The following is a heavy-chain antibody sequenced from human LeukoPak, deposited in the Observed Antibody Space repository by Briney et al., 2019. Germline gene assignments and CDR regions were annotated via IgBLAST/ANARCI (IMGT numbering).Heavy chain of an antibody. CDR1: GGTFSSYA. V-gene: IGHV1-69*13. D-gene: IGHD2-2*01. CDR2: IIPISGTA. Sequence: SVKVSCKASGGTFSSYAISWVRQAPGQGLEWMGGIIPISGTANYAQKFQGRVTITADESTSTAYMELSSLRSEDTAVYYCARVRGSTSSRMDVWGQGTTVTVSS. CDR3: ARVRGSTSSRMDV. J-gene: IGHJ6*02.